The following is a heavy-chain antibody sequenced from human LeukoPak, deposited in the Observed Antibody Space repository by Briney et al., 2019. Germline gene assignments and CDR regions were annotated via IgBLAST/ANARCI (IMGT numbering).Heavy chain of an antibody. CDR1: GFTFSSYW. CDR3: ARGSGYYLGHFDY. Sequence: GGSLRLSCAASGFTFSSYWMSWVRQAPGKGLEWVANIKQDGSEKYYVNSVKGRFTISRDNAKNSLYLQMNSLRAEDTAVYYCARGSGYYLGHFDYWGLGTLVTVSS. CDR2: IKQDGSEK. V-gene: IGHV3-7*01. J-gene: IGHJ4*02. D-gene: IGHD3-22*01.